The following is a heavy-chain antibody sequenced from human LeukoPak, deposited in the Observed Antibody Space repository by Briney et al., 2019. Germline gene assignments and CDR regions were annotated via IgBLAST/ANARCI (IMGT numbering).Heavy chain of an antibody. CDR1: GFTFSSYA. J-gene: IGHJ4*02. CDR3: AKRLAMTGTYHFDY. CDR2: ISYDGSNK. V-gene: IGHV3-30-3*02. D-gene: IGHD6-19*01. Sequence: GGSLRLSCAASGFTFSSYAMHWVRQAPGKGLEWVAVISYDGSNKYYADSVKGRFTISGDNSKNTLYLQMNSLRAEDTAVYYCAKRLAMTGTYHFDYWGQGTLVTVSS.